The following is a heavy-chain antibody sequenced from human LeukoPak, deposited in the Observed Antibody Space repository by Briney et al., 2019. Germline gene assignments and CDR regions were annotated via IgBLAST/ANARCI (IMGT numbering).Heavy chain of an antibody. D-gene: IGHD5-12*01. CDR1: GFTFSSYS. V-gene: IGHV3-21*01. Sequence: GGSLRLSCAASGFTFSSYSMNWVRQAPGKGLEWVSSISSSYIYYADSVKGRFTISRDNAKNSLYLQMNSLRAEDTAVYYCARDPSVASLSFDYWGQGTLVTVSS. CDR2: ISSSYI. J-gene: IGHJ4*02. CDR3: ARDPSVASLSFDY.